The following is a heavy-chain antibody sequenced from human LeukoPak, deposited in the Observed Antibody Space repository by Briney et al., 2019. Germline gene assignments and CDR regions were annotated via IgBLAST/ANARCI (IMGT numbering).Heavy chain of an antibody. J-gene: IGHJ5*02. CDR2: IIPVFGTA. V-gene: IGHV1-69*13. D-gene: IGHD2-15*01. CDR3: ARGRSIVVMVAAPGWFDP. Sequence: SVKVSCKASGGTFSSYAISWVRQAPGQGLEWMGGIIPVFGTAEYAQKFQGRVTVTADESTSTAYMELSSLRSEDTAVYYCARGRSIVVMVAAPGWFDPWGQGTLVTVSS. CDR1: GGTFSSYA.